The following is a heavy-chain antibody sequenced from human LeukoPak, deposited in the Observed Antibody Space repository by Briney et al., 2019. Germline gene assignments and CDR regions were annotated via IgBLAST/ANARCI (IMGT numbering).Heavy chain of an antibody. CDR3: AKDQDGSGSYFDY. CDR2: ISWNSGSI. CDR1: GFTFDDYA. J-gene: IGHJ4*02. Sequence: GGSLRLSCAASGFTFDDYAMHWVRQAPGKGLEWVSGISWNSGSIGYADSVKGRFTISRDNAKNSLYLQMNSLRAEDAALYYCAKDQDGSGSYFDYWGQGTLVTVSS. V-gene: IGHV3-9*01. D-gene: IGHD3-10*01.